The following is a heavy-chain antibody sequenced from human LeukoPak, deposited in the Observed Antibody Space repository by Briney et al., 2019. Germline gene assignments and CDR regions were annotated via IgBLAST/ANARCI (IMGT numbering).Heavy chain of an antibody. Sequence: GGSLRLSCAASGFTFSRRWMHWVRQTPAKGLVWVAHINGDGGKTTYADAVKGRFSISRDNAKDTVFLQMNSLRAEDSAVYYCAKDAALMKNYRGGSSDTGAFDIWGQGTMVTVSS. CDR2: INGDGGKT. CDR1: GFTFSRRW. D-gene: IGHD2-15*01. CDR3: AKDAALMKNYRGGSSDTGAFDI. V-gene: IGHV3-74*01. J-gene: IGHJ3*02.